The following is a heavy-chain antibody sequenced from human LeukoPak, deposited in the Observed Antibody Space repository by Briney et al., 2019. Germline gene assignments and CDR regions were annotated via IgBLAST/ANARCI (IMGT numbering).Heavy chain of an antibody. D-gene: IGHD4-23*01. J-gene: IGHJ4*02. CDR1: GGSISSGGYS. Sequence: SQTLSLTCAVSGGSISSGGYSWSWIRQPPGKGLEWIGYIYHSGSTYYNPSLKSRVTISVDRSKNQFSLKLSSVTAADTAVYYCARSYGGNPGEFDYWGQGTLVTVSS. CDR3: ARSYGGNPGEFDY. V-gene: IGHV4-30-2*01. CDR2: IYHSGST.